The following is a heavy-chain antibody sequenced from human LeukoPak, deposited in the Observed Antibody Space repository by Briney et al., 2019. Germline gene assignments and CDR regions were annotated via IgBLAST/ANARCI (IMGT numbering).Heavy chain of an antibody. CDR2: ISSSSNTI. CDR3: ARDGDYYGSGSYVDY. Sequence: PGGSLRLSCAASGFTFSSYEMNWVRQAPGKGLEWVSYISSSSNTIYYADSVKGRSTISRDNAKNSLYLQMNSLRAEDTAVYYCARDGDYYGSGSYVDYWGQGTLVTVSS. CDR1: GFTFSSYE. D-gene: IGHD3-10*01. J-gene: IGHJ4*02. V-gene: IGHV3-48*01.